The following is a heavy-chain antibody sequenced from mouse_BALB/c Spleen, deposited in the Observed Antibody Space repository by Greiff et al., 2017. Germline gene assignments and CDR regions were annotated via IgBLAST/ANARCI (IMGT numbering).Heavy chain of an antibody. CDR2: IRLKSNNYAT. J-gene: IGHJ3*01. V-gene: IGHV6-6*02. CDR3: TRRDRYGFAY. Sequence: EVKLVESGGGLVQPGGSMKLSCVASGFTFSNYWMNWVRQSPEKGLEWVAEIRLKSNNYATHYAESVKGRFTISRDDSKSSVYLQMNNLRAEDTGIYYCTRRDRYGFAYWGQGTLVTVSA. CDR1: GFTFSNYW. D-gene: IGHD2-14*01.